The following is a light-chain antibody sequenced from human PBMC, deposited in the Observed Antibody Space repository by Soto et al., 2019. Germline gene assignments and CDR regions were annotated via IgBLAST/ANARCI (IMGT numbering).Light chain of an antibody. CDR2: GAS. J-gene: IGKJ1*01. CDR1: QSVSSK. Sequence: DIVLTQSPCTLSLSQGERATLSCRASQSVSSKLAWYQQKPGQAPRLLIYGASTRASGIPARFSGSGSGTEFTLTISSLQSEDFAVYYCQQYNSWPRTFGQGTKVDIK. CDR3: QQYNSWPRT. V-gene: IGKV3-15*01.